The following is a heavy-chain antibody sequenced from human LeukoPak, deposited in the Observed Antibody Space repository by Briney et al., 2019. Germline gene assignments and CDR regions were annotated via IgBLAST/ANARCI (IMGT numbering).Heavy chain of an antibody. CDR1: GFTFSSYE. CDR3: AKDPPKHYYDSSGNFDY. D-gene: IGHD3-22*01. Sequence: GGSLRLSCAASGFTFSSYEMNWVRQAPGKGLEWVSYISSSGSTIYYADSVKGRFTISRDNAKNSLYLQMNSLRAEDTAVYYCAKDPPKHYYDSSGNFDYWGQGTLVTVSS. V-gene: IGHV3-48*03. CDR2: ISSSGSTI. J-gene: IGHJ4*02.